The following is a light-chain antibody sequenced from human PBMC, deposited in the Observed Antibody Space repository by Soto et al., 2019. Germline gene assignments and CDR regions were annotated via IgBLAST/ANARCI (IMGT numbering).Light chain of an antibody. Sequence: QAVLTQPPSASGSPGQSVTISCTGTSSDVGDYTYVSWYQQHPGKAPKLMISEVSKRPSGVPDRFSGSKSGNTASLTVSGLQAEDEADYYSSSYAGSHHSGFVFVTASK. CDR1: SSDVGDYTY. CDR2: EVS. J-gene: IGLJ1*01. CDR3: SSYAGSHHSGFV. V-gene: IGLV2-8*01.